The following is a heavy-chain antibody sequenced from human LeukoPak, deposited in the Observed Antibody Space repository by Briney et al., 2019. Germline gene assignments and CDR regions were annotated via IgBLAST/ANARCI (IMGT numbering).Heavy chain of an antibody. CDR2: ISYDGSNK. Sequence: GGSLRLSCEASGFTFSSYAMHWVRQARGKGLEWVAVISYDGSNKYYADSVKGRFTISRDNSKNTLYLQIDSLRAEDTALCYCAKSSSGGSCYSVGGCWFDPWGQGTLVTVSS. J-gene: IGHJ5*02. V-gene: IGHV3-30*18. CDR3: AKSSSGGSCYSVGGCWFDP. CDR1: GFTFSSYA. D-gene: IGHD2-15*01.